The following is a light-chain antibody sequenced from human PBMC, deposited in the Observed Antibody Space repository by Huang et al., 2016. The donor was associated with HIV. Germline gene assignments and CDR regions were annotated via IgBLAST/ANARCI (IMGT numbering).Light chain of an antibody. CDR2: APS. CDR3: QQLKSYPYT. Sequence: IPLTQSPSSLSASVGDRVTITCRASQGIRTYLAWYQQRPGKAPTLLIHAPSTLRSGVSERFSGTGSGTDFTLTISNLQVEDFATYYCQQLKSYPYTFGQGTTLGLK. CDR1: QGIRTY. V-gene: IGKV1-9*01. J-gene: IGKJ2*01.